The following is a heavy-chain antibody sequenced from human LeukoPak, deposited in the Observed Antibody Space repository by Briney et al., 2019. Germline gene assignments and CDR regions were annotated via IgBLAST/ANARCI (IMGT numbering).Heavy chain of an antibody. CDR3: ATELRSGYFDY. CDR1: GFTFTDWY. D-gene: IGHD3-22*01. Sequence: GGSLRLSCAASGFTFTDWYMSWIRQAPGKGLQWLSYISSSSSDTSYADSVRGRFTISRDNAKKSVYLQMNSLRSEDTAIYYCATELRSGYFDYWGQGTLVTVSS. V-gene: IGHV3-11*05. CDR2: ISSSSSDT. J-gene: IGHJ4*02.